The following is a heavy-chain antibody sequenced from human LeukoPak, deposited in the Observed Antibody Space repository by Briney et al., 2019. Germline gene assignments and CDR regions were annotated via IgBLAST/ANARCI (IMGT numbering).Heavy chain of an antibody. CDR1: GGSFSGYY. V-gene: IGHV4-34*01. J-gene: IGHJ4*02. Sequence: SETLSLTCAVYGGSFSGYYWSWIRQPPGKGLEWIGEINHSGSTNYNPSLKSRVTISVDTSKNQFSLKLSSVTAADTAVYYCARARLRGYSYGYYWGQGTLVTVSS. CDR2: INHSGST. CDR3: ARARLRGYSYGYY. D-gene: IGHD5-18*01.